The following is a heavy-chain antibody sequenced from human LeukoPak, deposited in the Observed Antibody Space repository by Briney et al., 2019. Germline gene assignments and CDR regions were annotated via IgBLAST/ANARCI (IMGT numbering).Heavy chain of an antibody. D-gene: IGHD1-26*01. CDR2: ISYDVSKT. V-gene: IGHV3-30*04. CDR3: ARDFSRGSYKGRDYYMDV. CDR1: GFTFSTYA. J-gene: IGHJ6*03. Sequence: PGGSLRLSCAASGFTFSTYAMHWVRQAPGKGLEWVAVISYDVSKTYYADSVKGRFTISRDNSKNTLYLQMNSLRAEDTAVYYCARDFSRGSYKGRDYYMDVWGKGTTVIVSS.